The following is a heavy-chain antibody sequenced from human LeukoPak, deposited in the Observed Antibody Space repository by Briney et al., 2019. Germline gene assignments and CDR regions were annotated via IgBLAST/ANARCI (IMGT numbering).Heavy chain of an antibody. CDR3: ARGPGDRNSYIYYYYYGMDV. Sequence: SQTLSLTCTVSGGSISSGGYYWSWIRQHPGKGLEWIGYIYYSGSTYYNPSLKSRVTISVDTSKNQFSLKLSSVTAADTAVYYCARGPGDRNSYIYYYYYGMDVWGQGTTVTVSS. J-gene: IGHJ6*02. D-gene: IGHD6-6*01. CDR2: IYYSGST. V-gene: IGHV4-31*03. CDR1: GGSISSGGYY.